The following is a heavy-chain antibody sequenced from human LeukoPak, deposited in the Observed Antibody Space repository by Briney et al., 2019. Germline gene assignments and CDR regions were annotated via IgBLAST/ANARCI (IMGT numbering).Heavy chain of an antibody. J-gene: IGHJ6*03. D-gene: IGHD6-19*01. CDR3: TKELHVAVAVADYYYFYMDV. Sequence: GGSLRLSCAASGFAFSSFAMGWVRQSPGKGLEWLSTINGGGNTTFYSDSVKGRFAISRDNSKNTLYLHMDSLRPDDTATYYCTKELHVAVAVADYYYFYMDVWGRGTAVTVSS. V-gene: IGHV3-23*01. CDR2: INGGGNTT. CDR1: GFAFSSFA.